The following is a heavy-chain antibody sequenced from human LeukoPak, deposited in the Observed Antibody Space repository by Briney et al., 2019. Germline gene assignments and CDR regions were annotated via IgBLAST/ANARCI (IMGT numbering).Heavy chain of an antibody. CDR2: INHSGGT. J-gene: IGHJ6*02. Sequence: SETLSDTCAVYGGSFNGYSWSWIRQPPGKGLEWIGEINHSGGTNYNPSLKSRVTISVDTSKNQFSLKLRSVTAADTAVYYCARVCLWGGSCYVYYNGMDVWGQGTTVTVSS. V-gene: IGHV4-34*01. CDR1: GGSFNGYS. CDR3: ARVCLWGGSCYVYYNGMDV. D-gene: IGHD2-2*01.